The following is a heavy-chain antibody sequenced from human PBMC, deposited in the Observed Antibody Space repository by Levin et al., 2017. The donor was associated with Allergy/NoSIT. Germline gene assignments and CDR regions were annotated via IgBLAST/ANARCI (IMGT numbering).Heavy chain of an antibody. CDR1: GFNFINFG. V-gene: IGHV1-18*01. CDR2: VGTRNGDR. Sequence: GESLKISCKASGFNFINFGCNWVRQAPGQGLEWMGWVGTRNGDRRYAQKFQDRVTMTTDTSTGTAYLQVRSLRPDDTAVDFCARLWRGGDYWGQGTLVTVSS. D-gene: IGHD2-21*01. CDR3: ARLWRGGDY. J-gene: IGHJ4*02.